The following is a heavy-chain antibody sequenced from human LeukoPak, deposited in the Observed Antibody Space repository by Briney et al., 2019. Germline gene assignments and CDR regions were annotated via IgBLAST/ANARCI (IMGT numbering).Heavy chain of an antibody. J-gene: IGHJ4*02. CDR3: TKDRYCPSTSCPVDY. Sequence: GGSLRLSCAPSGFTFSSFAMSWVRQAPGKGLEWVSGINRNSDKVGYADSVKGRFTISRDNARNFLYLQMNSLRLEDTAMYYCTKDRYCPSTSCPVDYWGQGTLVTVSS. V-gene: IGHV3-9*01. CDR2: INRNSDKV. CDR1: GFTFSSFA. D-gene: IGHD2-2*01.